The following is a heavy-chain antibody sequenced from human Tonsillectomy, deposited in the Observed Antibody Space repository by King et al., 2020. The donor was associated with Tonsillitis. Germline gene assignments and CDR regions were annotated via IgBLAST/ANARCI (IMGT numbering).Heavy chain of an antibody. CDR3: ARGSRGGWSPFDY. D-gene: IGHD6-19*01. Sequence: QLQESGPGLVKTSETLSLTCTVSGGSISNSYWNWIRQSPGKGLEWIGYIYDDGGTNYNPSLKSRLVISVDTSKNQFSLKLSSVTAADTAVYYCARGSRGGWSPFDYWGQGALVIVSS. J-gene: IGHJ4*02. V-gene: IGHV4-59*01. CDR1: GGSISNSY. CDR2: IYDDGGT.